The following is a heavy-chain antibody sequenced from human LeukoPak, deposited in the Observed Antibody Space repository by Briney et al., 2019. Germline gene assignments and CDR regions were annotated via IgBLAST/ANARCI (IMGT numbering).Heavy chain of an antibody. J-gene: IGHJ4*02. CDR3: AKSSLWSPVHFDY. CDR2: ISGSGGNT. Sequence: QPGGSLRLSCAAAGFTFSNYAMTWVRQAPGKGLEWVSAISGSGGNTYYADSVKGRFIISRDNSKNTLYLQVTSLRAEDTAVYYCAKSSLWSPVHFDYWGQGTLVTVSS. V-gene: IGHV3-23*01. CDR1: GFTFSNYA. D-gene: IGHD3-16*01.